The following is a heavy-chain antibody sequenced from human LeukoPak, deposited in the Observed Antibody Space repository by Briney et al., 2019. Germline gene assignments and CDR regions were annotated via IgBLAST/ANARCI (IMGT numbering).Heavy chain of an antibody. J-gene: IGHJ4*02. CDR2: VYYSGST. CDR1: GGSISSGDYY. V-gene: IGHV4-30-4*08. CDR3: ARSLKTAFDY. Sequence: SETLSLTCTVSGGSISSGDYYWSWIRQPPGKGLEWIGYVYYSGSTYYNPSLKSRVTISVDTSKNQFSLKLSSVTAADTAVYYCARSLKTAFDYWGQGTLVTVPS.